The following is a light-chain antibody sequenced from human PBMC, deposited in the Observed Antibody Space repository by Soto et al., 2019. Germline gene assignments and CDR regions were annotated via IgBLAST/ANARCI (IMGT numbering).Light chain of an antibody. CDR3: QQYGSSGT. Sequence: EIVMSQSPATLSVSPGERATLSSRASQSVSNNYLAWYQQKPGQAPRLLIYGASNRATGIPDRFSSSGSATDFPLTISRLEPEDFAVYYCQQYGSSGTFGQGTKV. J-gene: IGKJ1*01. CDR2: GAS. V-gene: IGKV3-20*01. CDR1: QSVSNNY.